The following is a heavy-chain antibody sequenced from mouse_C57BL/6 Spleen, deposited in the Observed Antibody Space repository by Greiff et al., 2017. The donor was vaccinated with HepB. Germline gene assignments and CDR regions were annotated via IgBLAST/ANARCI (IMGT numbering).Heavy chain of an antibody. CDR2: INYDGSST. CDR1: GFTFSDYY. V-gene: IGHV5-16*01. CDR3: ARRGDWNGGYYFDY. Sequence: EVQLVESEGGLVQPGSSMKLSCTASGFTFSDYYMAWVRQVPEKGLEWVANINYDGSSTYYLDSLKSRFIISRDNAKNILYLQMSSLKSEDTATYYCARRGDWNGGYYFDYWGQGTTLTVSS. D-gene: IGHD3-3*01. J-gene: IGHJ2*01.